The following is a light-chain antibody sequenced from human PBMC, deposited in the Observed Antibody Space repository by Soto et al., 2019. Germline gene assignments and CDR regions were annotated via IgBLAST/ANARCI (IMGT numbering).Light chain of an antibody. J-gene: IGLJ1*01. CDR2: EGT. V-gene: IGLV2-23*01. CDR3: CSYTGGNTFYL. Sequence: QSALTQPASVSGSPGQSITISCTGTSSDVGTYNLVSWYQQHPGKAPKLIISEGTKRPSGISNRFSGSKSDNTASLTISGLQAEDEADYYCCSYTGGNTFYLFGSGTKLTVL. CDR1: SSDVGTYNL.